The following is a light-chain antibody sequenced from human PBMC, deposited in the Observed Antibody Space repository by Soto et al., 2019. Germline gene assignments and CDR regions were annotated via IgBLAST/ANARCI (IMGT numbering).Light chain of an antibody. J-gene: IGKJ2*01. CDR2: AAA. CDR3: QQTDTYPYT. V-gene: IGKV1D-12*01. Sequence: DIQMTQSPSSVSASVGDRVTITCRASQGISSWLAWYQQVPGKAPKLLIYAAATLQSGVSSRFSGSCSGTDFTLTISSLQPEDFATYYWQQTDTYPYTFGQGTKVEIK. CDR1: QGISSW.